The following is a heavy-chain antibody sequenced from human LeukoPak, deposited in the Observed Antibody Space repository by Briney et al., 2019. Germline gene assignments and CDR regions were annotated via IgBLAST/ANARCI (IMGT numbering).Heavy chain of an antibody. V-gene: IGHV1-69*05. D-gene: IGHD3-10*01. Sequence: SVKVSCKXSGGTFSSYAISWVRQAPGQGLEWMGGIIPIFGTANYPQKFQGRVTITTDESTSTAYMELSSLRSEDTAVYYCARNPMVRGVIISHYYYYMDVWGKGTTVTVSS. J-gene: IGHJ6*03. CDR2: IIPIFGTA. CDR3: ARNPMVRGVIISHYYYYMDV. CDR1: GGTFSSYA.